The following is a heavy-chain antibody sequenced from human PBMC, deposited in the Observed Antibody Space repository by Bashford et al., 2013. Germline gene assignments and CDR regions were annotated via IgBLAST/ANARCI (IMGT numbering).Heavy chain of an antibody. CDR1: GGSFSGYY. CDR2: INHSGST. Sequence: SETLSLTCAVYGGSFSGYYWSWIRQPPGKGLEWIGEINHSGSTNYNPSLKSRVTISVDTSKNQFSLKLSSVTAEDTAVYYCATGDDFWTSYHFEYWGQGALVTVSS. J-gene: IGHJ4*02. CDR3: ATGDDFWTSYHFEY. V-gene: IGHV4-34*01. D-gene: IGHD3/OR15-3a*01.